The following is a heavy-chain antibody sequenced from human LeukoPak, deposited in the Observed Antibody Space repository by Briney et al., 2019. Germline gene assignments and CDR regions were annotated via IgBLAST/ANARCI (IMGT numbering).Heavy chain of an antibody. CDR2: ISGSSNTI. D-gene: IGHD6-13*01. CDR1: GFTFDTYS. V-gene: IGHV3-48*01. Sequence: GSLRLSCAASGFTFDTYSMTWVRQAPGKGLEWVSYISGSSNTIYYADSVKGRFTISRDNAKKSLYLQMNSLRAEDTAVYYCARDHYSRIDYWGQGTLVSVSS. J-gene: IGHJ4*02. CDR3: ARDHYSRIDY.